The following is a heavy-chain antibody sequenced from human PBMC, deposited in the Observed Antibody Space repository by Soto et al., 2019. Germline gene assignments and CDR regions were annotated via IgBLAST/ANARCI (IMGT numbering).Heavy chain of an antibody. CDR3: AKDRDRGGSYYFDY. J-gene: IGHJ4*02. CDR2: ISYDGSNK. Sequence: QPGGSLRLSCAASGFTFSSYGMHWVRQAPGKGLEWVAVISYDGSNKYYADSVKGRFTISRDNSKNTLYLQMNSLRAEDTAVYYCAKDRDRGGSYYFDYWGQGTLVTVSS. CDR1: GFTFSSYG. D-gene: IGHD1-26*01. V-gene: IGHV3-30*18.